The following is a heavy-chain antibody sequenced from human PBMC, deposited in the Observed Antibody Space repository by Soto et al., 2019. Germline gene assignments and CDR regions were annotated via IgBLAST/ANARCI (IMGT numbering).Heavy chain of an antibody. Sequence: QVQLQESGPGLVKPSETLSLTCTVSGGSISSYYWSWIRQPPGKGLEWIGYIYYSGSTNYNPSLKNRVTISVDTSKNQFSLKLSSVTAADTAVYYCARATDSGYDYDYYYDMDVWGQGTTVTVSS. J-gene: IGHJ6*02. V-gene: IGHV4-59*01. CDR1: GGSISSYY. CDR3: ARATDSGYDYDYYYDMDV. CDR2: IYYSGST. D-gene: IGHD5-12*01.